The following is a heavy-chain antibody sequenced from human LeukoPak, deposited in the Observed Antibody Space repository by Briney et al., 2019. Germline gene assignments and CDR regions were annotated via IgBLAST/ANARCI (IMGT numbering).Heavy chain of an antibody. V-gene: IGHV3-33*08. J-gene: IGHJ3*02. CDR1: GFTFSSYA. CDR3: ATYDQGDAFDI. Sequence: GGSLRLSCAASGFTFSSYAMSWVRQAPGKGLEWVAVIWYDGSNKYYADSVKGRFTISRDNSKNTLYLQMNSLRAEDTAVYYCATYDQGDAFDIWGQGTMVTVSS. D-gene: IGHD5-12*01. CDR2: IWYDGSNK.